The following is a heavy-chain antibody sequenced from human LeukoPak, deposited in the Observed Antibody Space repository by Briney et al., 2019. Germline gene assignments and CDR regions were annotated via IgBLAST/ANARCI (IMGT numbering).Heavy chain of an antibody. CDR1: GFTFSSYG. J-gene: IGHJ5*02. V-gene: IGHV3-30*18. CDR2: ISYDGSNK. CDR3: AKARFGVLLPLWFGEGP. D-gene: IGHD3-10*01. Sequence: GRSLRLSCAASGFTFSSYGMHWVRQAPGKGLEWVAVISYDGSNKYYADSVKGRFTISRDNSKNTLYLQMNNLRAEDTAVYYCAKARFGVLLPLWFGEGPWGQGTLVTVSS.